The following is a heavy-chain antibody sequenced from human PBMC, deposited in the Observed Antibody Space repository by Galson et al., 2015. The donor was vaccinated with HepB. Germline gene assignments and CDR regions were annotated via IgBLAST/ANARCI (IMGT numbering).Heavy chain of an antibody. J-gene: IGHJ4*02. CDR1: GFTFGGSA. D-gene: IGHD6-19*01. CDR3: IRLGDLSGYSSG. CDR2: IRSKGSNYAT. Sequence: SLRLSCAASGFTFGGSAIHWVRQASGKGLGWVGLIRSKGSNYATAYVASVEGRFTISRDDSKNTSYLLMKSLKTEDTAVYYCIRLGDLSGYSSGWGQGTLVTVSS. V-gene: IGHV3-73*01.